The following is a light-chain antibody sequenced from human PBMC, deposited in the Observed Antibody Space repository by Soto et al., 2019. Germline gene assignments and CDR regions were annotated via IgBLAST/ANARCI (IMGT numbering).Light chain of an antibody. CDR2: DNT. Sequence: QSVLTQPASVSWAPGQTVSISCTGTTSNLGAGYDVHWYRHLPGTAPTPLISDNTNRPSGVPDRFSGSKSGTSASLAISGLQSEDEADYYCQSYDNSLRAYVFGPGTKVTVL. CDR3: QSYDNSLRAYV. J-gene: IGLJ1*01. CDR1: TSNLGAGYD. V-gene: IGLV1-40*01.